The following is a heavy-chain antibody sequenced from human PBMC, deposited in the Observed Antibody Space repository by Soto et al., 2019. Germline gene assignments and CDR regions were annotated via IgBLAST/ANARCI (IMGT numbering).Heavy chain of an antibody. Sequence: QVQLVESGGGVVQPGRSLRLSCSASGFTFRSYAMHWVRQAPGKGLEWVAVASNDGIRAQYSDSVKSRFTISRDNSKNMLHLQMNSLRAEDTAVYYCAKEQGYSSNIDAFDMWGQGTTVTVSS. J-gene: IGHJ3*02. CDR3: AKEQGYSSNIDAFDM. V-gene: IGHV3-30*18. D-gene: IGHD6-19*01. CDR2: ASNDGIRA. CDR1: GFTFRSYA.